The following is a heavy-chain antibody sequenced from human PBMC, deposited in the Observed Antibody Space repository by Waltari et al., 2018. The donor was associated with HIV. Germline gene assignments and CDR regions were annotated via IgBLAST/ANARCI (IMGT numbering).Heavy chain of an antibody. Sequence: QAQLVQSGAEVKKPGASVNVSCKAYGYSFRSYAMHWVRQVTGQRLEWVEWISAVNGHTRYSQRFQDRVIISQDTSASTGYMQLSGLRSEDTAMYYCVTSLITFGGISAFDIWGQGTMVTVSS. J-gene: IGHJ3*02. V-gene: IGHV1-3*01. D-gene: IGHD3-16*01. CDR1: GYSFRSYA. CDR3: VTSLITFGGISAFDI. CDR2: ISAVNGHT.